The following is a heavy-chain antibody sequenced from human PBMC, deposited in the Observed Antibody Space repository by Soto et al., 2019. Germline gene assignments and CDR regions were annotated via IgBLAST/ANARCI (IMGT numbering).Heavy chain of an antibody. Sequence: VXSVKGSFKASGYTFSSYGISWVRQAPGQGLEWMGWISAYNGNTNYAQKLQGRVTMTTDTSTSTAYMELRSLRSDDTAVYYCARDTVTTAAFDIWGQGTMVTVSS. J-gene: IGHJ3*02. V-gene: IGHV1-18*04. CDR3: ARDTVTTAAFDI. CDR1: GYTFSSYG. CDR2: ISAYNGNT. D-gene: IGHD4-17*01.